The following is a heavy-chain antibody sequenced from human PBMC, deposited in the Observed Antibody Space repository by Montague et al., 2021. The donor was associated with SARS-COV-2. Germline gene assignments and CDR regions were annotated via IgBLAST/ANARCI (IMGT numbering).Heavy chain of an antibody. CDR1: GGSLSGHH. Sequence: SETRSLTCTVSGGSLSGHHWSWIRQPPGKGLEWIGYIFHSGNTNYSPSLKSRVTISVDTSKNQFSLRLTSVTAADTAVYYCARLNWDNDSVFDSWGQGAVVAVSS. CDR3: ARLNWDNDSVFDS. J-gene: IGHJ4*02. CDR2: IFHSGNT. D-gene: IGHD1/OR15-1a*01. V-gene: IGHV4-59*11.